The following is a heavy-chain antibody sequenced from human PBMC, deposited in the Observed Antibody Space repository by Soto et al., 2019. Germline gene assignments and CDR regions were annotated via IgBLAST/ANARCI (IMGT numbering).Heavy chain of an antibody. CDR3: ARDRRGYDYGRNPFDI. CDR1: GGSVSGHY. J-gene: IGHJ3*02. V-gene: IGHV4-4*07. CDR2: IYARGST. Sequence: SETLSLTCNVSGGSVSGHYWSWIRQPAGKGLEWIGRIYARGSTYYNPSLESRVTISVDTSKSQFSLRLSSVTAADTAIYYCARDRRGYDYGRNPFDIWGQGTMVTVSS. D-gene: IGHD5-18*01.